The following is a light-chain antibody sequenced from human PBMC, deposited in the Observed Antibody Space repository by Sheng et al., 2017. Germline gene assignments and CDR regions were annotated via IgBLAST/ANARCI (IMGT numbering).Light chain of an antibody. CDR3: GSWDESLSVGPFWV. V-gene: IGLV1-51*02. J-gene: IGLJ3*02. CDR2: ENN. CDR1: SSNIGTNY. Sequence: QTVLTQAPSVSAAPGQKVTISCSGSSSNIGTNYVCWYQQLPGTAPKLLIYENNKRPSGIPDRFSGSKSGTSATLVIAGLQTGDEADYYCGSWDESLSVGPFWVFGGGTKLTVL.